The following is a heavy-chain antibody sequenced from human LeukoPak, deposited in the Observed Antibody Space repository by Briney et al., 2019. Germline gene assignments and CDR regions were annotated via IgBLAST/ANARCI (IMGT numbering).Heavy chain of an antibody. Sequence: PSETLSLTCTVSGYSISSGYYWGWIRQPPGKGLEWIGSIYYSGSTYYNPSLKSRVTISVDTSKNQFSLKLSSVTAADTAVYYCARAYGSGSYFDYWGQGTLVTVSS. CDR3: ARAYGSGSYFDY. J-gene: IGHJ4*02. CDR2: IYYSGST. V-gene: IGHV4-38-2*02. CDR1: GYSISSGYY. D-gene: IGHD3-10*01.